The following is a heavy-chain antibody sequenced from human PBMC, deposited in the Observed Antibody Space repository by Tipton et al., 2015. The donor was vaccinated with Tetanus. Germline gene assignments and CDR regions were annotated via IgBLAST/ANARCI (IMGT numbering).Heavy chain of an antibody. V-gene: IGHV4-59*01. CDR3: ARRSKGSSASCYDAFDI. CDR2: IFYSGST. J-gene: IGHJ3*02. CDR1: GGSINNYY. Sequence: TLSLTCTVSGGSINNYYWSWIRQPPGRGLEWIAYIFYSGSTNYSPSLKSRVTISVDTSKNQFSLRLNSVTAADTAVYYCARRSKGSSASCYDAFDIWGQGTRVTVSS. D-gene: IGHD2-2*01.